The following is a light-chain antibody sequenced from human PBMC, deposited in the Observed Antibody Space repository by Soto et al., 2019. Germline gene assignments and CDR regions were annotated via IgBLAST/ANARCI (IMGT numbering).Light chain of an antibody. CDR1: QSVSTY. J-gene: IGKJ2*01. V-gene: IGKV3-11*01. CDR2: DAS. Sequence: EIVLTQSPATLSLSPGERATLSCRASQSVSTYLAWYQQKFCQAPRLLIYDASNSATGIPARFSGSGSGTDFTLTISSLEPEDFAVYYCQQRSNWPYTFGQGTKLEIK. CDR3: QQRSNWPYT.